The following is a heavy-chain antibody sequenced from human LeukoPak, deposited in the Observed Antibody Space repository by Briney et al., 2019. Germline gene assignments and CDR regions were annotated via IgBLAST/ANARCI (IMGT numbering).Heavy chain of an antibody. Sequence: ASVKVSCKASGYTFTSYAMHWVRQAPGQRLEWMGWINAGNGNTKYSQKFQGRVTITRDTSAGTAYMELSSLRSEDTAVYYCARQGIITMVRGVPSGFDPWGQGTLVTVSS. V-gene: IGHV1-3*01. CDR2: INAGNGNT. CDR3: ARQGIITMVRGVPSGFDP. CDR1: GYTFTSYA. D-gene: IGHD3-10*01. J-gene: IGHJ5*02.